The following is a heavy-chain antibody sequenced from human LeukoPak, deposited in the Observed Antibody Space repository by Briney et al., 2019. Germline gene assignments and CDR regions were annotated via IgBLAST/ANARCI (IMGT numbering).Heavy chain of an antibody. V-gene: IGHV3-21*01. CDR3: AGSYCSGGSCYDH. Sequence: PGGSLRLSCAASGFTFSSYSMNWVRQAPGKGLEWVSSICISSSYIYYADSVKGRFTISTDNAKNSLYLQMNSLRAEDTAVYYCAGSYCSGGSCYDHWGQGTLVTVSS. CDR2: ICISSSYI. D-gene: IGHD2-15*01. J-gene: IGHJ4*02. CDR1: GFTFSSYS.